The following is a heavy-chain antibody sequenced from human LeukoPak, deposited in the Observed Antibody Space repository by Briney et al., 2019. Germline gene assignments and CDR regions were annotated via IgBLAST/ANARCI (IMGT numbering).Heavy chain of an antibody. D-gene: IGHD5-18*01. CDR2: IIPIFHTA. CDR1: GGTFSSYV. J-gene: IGHJ5*02. CDR3: ARGTYSYSTPVRTGFDP. Sequence: SVKVSCKASGGTFSSYVISWVRQAPGQGLEWMGGIIPIFHTANYAQKFQGRVTITAAMSTSTAYMELSSLRSEDTAVYYCARGTYSYSTPVRTGFDPWGQGTLVTVSS. V-gene: IGHV1-69*06.